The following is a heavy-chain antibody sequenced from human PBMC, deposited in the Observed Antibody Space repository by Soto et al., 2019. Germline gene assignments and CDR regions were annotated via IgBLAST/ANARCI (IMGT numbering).Heavy chain of an antibody. V-gene: IGHV1-2*02. J-gene: IGHJ5*02. CDR2: INPNSGGT. CDR1: GYTFTGYY. Sequence: ASVKVSCKASGYTFTGYYMHWVRQAPGQGLEWMGWINPNSGGTNYAQKFQGRVTMTRDTSISTAYMELSRLRSDDTAVYYCARAADGSSSWYWFDPWGQGTLVTVSS. D-gene: IGHD6-13*01. CDR3: ARAADGSSSWYWFDP.